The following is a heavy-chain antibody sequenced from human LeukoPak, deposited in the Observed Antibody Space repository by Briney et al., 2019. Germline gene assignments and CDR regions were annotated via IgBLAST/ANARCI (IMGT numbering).Heavy chain of an antibody. J-gene: IGHJ4*02. CDR3: AKEYGYFQGFDY. Sequence: GMSLGLSCAATGFTFPTYGMHWVRQAPGKGLEWVAVLPHDGSFTQYADSVKGRFTISRDNSKTTLYLQMGNVRSEETAVYYCAKEYGYFQGFDYWGQGTLVTVSS. CDR1: GFTFPTYG. D-gene: IGHD4-17*01. V-gene: IGHV3-30*18. CDR2: LPHDGSFT.